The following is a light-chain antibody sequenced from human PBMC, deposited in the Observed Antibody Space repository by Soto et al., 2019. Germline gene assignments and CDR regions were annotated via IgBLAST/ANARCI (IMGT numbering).Light chain of an antibody. Sequence: NFMLTQPHSVSESPGMTVTISCTRSSGSIASYYVQWYQQRPGSSPTTVIYEDNQRPSGVPDRFSGSIDSSSNSASLTISGLKTEDEADYYCQSYDYSTPYVFGTGTKLTVL. J-gene: IGLJ1*01. V-gene: IGLV6-57*01. CDR2: EDN. CDR1: SGSIASYY. CDR3: QSYDYSTPYV.